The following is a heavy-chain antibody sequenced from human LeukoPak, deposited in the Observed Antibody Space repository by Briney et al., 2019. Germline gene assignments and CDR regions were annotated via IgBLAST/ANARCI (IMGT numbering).Heavy chain of an antibody. V-gene: IGHV4-59*08. Sequence: SETLSLTPTVSGGSLSSYYWSCVRQPPGKGREWIGYIYFSGSTNYNPSLQSRVTISVDTSKNQFSLKLSSVTAADTAVYYCASQYYYDSSGYSLWYWGQGTLVTVSS. CDR2: IYFSGST. CDR3: ASQYYYDSSGYSLWY. D-gene: IGHD3-22*01. J-gene: IGHJ4*02. CDR1: GGSLSSYY.